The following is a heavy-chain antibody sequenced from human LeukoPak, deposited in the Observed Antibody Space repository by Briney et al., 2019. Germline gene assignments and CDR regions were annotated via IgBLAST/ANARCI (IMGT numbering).Heavy chain of an antibody. Sequence: GASVKVSCKASGYTFTSYGFTWARQAPGQGLEWMGWISAYNGDTKYAQKFQDRVTITTDTSTSTAYMELRSLTSEDTAVYYCARDRARYSSGWEDYWGQGTLVTVSS. J-gene: IGHJ4*02. CDR1: GYTFTSYG. V-gene: IGHV1-18*04. D-gene: IGHD6-19*01. CDR3: ARDRARYSSGWEDY. CDR2: ISAYNGDT.